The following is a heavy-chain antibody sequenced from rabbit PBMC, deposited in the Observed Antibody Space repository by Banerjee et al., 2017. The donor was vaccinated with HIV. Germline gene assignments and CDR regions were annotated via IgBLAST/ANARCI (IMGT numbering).Heavy chain of an antibody. Sequence: QSLEESGGDLVKPGASLTLTCTASGFSFSSSYYMCWVRQAPEKGLEWIACIYAGSSGPTYYASWAKGRFTISKTSSTTVTLQMTSLTAADTATYFCARCDTSGWGLNLWGQGTLVTVS. CDR1: GFSFSSSYY. D-gene: IGHD4-1*01. CDR3: ARCDTSGWGLNL. V-gene: IGHV1S40*01. CDR2: IYAGSSGPT. J-gene: IGHJ6*01.